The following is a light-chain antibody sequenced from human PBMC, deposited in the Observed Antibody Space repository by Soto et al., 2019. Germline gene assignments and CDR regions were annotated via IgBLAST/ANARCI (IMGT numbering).Light chain of an antibody. CDR2: GAT. V-gene: IGKV3-20*01. CDR1: QSVSSY. J-gene: IGKJ4*01. CDR3: QQYATSPFT. Sequence: EIVLTQSPGTLSLSPGERANLSCRASQSVSSYLAWYQQKPGQAPRLLIHGATSRATGIPDRFSASGSGTDFTLTISRLEPEDFAVYYCQQYATSPFTFGGGTKVEIK.